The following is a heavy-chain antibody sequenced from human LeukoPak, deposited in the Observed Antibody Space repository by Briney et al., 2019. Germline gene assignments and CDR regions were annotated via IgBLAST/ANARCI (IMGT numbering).Heavy chain of an antibody. CDR2: IYHSGST. Sequence: KPSETLSLTCTVSGYSISSGYYWGWIRQPPGKGLEWIGSIYHSGSTHYNPSLKSRVTISVDTSKNQFSLKLSSVTAADTAVYYCAGQDIVVVPAAISRPNWFDPWGQGTLVTVSS. J-gene: IGHJ5*02. D-gene: IGHD2-2*02. CDR3: AGQDIVVVPAAISRPNWFDP. CDR1: GYSISSGYY. V-gene: IGHV4-38-2*02.